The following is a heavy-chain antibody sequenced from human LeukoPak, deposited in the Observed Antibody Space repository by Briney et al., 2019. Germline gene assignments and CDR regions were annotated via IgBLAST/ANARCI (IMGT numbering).Heavy chain of an antibody. J-gene: IGHJ4*02. CDR2: IYDSGST. CDR1: GGSISSYY. D-gene: IGHD3-16*01. Sequence: SETLSLTCTVSGGSISSYYWSWIRQPPGKGLEWIGSIYDSGSTYYNPSLKSRVTISVDTSKNQFSLKLNSVTAADTAVYYCARHYGLWGQGTLVTVSS. V-gene: IGHV4-59*05. CDR3: ARHYGL.